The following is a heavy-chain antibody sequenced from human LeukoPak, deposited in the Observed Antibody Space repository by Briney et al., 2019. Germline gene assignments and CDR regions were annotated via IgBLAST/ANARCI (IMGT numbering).Heavy chain of an antibody. CDR3: ARGYYYDSSGYYQLDY. J-gene: IGHJ4*02. CDR2: INLNNDDT. D-gene: IGHD3-22*01. V-gene: IGHV1-2*04. CDR1: GYTFTGYY. Sequence: ASVKVSCKSSGYTFTGYYMHWVRQAPGQGLEWMGWINLNNDDTNYAQKFQGWVTMTRDTSISTAYMELSRLRSDDTAVYYCARGYYYDSSGYYQLDYWGQGTLVTVSS.